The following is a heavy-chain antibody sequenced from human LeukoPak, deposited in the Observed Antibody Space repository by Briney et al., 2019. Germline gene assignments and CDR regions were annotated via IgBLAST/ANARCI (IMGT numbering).Heavy chain of an antibody. CDR1: GYTLTELS. V-gene: IGHV1-24*01. D-gene: IGHD3-16*02. Sequence: ASVKVSCKVSGYTLTELSMHWVRQAPGKGLEWMGGFDPEDGETIYAQKFRGRVTMTEDTSTDTAYMELSSLRSEDTAVYYCARTNYDYVWGSYRNAFDIWGQGTMVTVSS. J-gene: IGHJ3*02. CDR3: ARTNYDYVWGSYRNAFDI. CDR2: FDPEDGET.